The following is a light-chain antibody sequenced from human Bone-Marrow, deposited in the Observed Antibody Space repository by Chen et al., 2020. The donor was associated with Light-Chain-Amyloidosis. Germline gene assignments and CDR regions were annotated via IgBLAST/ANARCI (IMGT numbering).Light chain of an antibody. Sequence: QSALTQPASVSGSPGQSITFSCTGTSSDVGGDNHVSWYQQHPDKAPKLMIYEVTNRPSWVPDRFSGSKSDNTASLTISGLQNEEEADYFCSSYTITNTLVFGSGTRVTVL. CDR2: EVT. J-gene: IGLJ1*01. CDR3: SSYTITNTLV. CDR1: SSDVGGDNH. V-gene: IGLV2-14*01.